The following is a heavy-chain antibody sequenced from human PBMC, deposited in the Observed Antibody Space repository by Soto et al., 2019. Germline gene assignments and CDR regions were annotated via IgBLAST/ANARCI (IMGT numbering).Heavy chain of an antibody. V-gene: IGHV1-2*02. CDR3: GRGRSGQIVVFY. CDR1: GYTFTGHY. Sequence: QVQLVQSGAEVKKPGASVKVSCKASGYTFTGHYIHWVRQAPEQGPEWMGEIGPETGATRYAQKFQGRVTMTRDLSITTVYMELNNLSPDDTAVYYCGRGRSGQIVVFYWGQGTPVTVSS. J-gene: IGHJ4*02. CDR2: IGPETGAT. D-gene: IGHD1-26*01.